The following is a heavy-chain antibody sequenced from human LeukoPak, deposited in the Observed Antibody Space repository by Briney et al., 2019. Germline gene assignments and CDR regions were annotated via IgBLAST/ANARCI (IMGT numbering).Heavy chain of an antibody. Sequence: GGSLRLSCAASGFTVSSNYMSWVRQAPGKGLEWVSVIYSGGSTYYADSVKGRFAISRDNSKNTLYLQMNSLRAEDTAVYYCASTEFVVVPAAPENYFDYWGQGTLVTVSS. CDR2: IYSGGST. V-gene: IGHV3-66*02. CDR3: ASTEFVVVPAAPENYFDY. D-gene: IGHD2-2*01. CDR1: GFTVSSNY. J-gene: IGHJ4*02.